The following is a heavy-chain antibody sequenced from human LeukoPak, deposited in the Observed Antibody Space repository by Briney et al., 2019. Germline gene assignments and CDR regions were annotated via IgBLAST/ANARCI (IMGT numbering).Heavy chain of an antibody. Sequence: GESLKISCKGSGYTFTSYWIGWVRQMPGKGLEWMGIIYPGGSDIRYSPSFQGQVTISADKSITTAYLQWSSLKASDTAMYYCARPDGGYGNWFDPWGQGTLVTVSS. J-gene: IGHJ5*02. CDR3: ARPDGGYGNWFDP. CDR2: IYPGGSDI. D-gene: IGHD5-12*01. CDR1: GYTFTSYW. V-gene: IGHV5-51*01.